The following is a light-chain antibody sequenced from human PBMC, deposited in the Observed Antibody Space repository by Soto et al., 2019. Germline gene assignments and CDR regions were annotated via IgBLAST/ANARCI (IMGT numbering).Light chain of an antibody. CDR1: QSISSY. CDR3: QQVSSYPQT. CDR2: AAS. J-gene: IGKJ5*01. V-gene: IGKV1-39*01. Sequence: DIQMTQSPSSLSASVGDRVTITCRASQSISSYLNWYQQKPGKAPKLLIYAASSLQSGVPSRFSGSRSGTDFTLTISSLQPEDFATYYCQQVSSYPQTFGQGTRLEIK.